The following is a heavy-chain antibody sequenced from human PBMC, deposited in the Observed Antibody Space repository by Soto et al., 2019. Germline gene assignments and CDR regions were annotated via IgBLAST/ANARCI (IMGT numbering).Heavy chain of an antibody. D-gene: IGHD6-6*01. V-gene: IGHV4-59*01. Sequence: SETLSLTCTVSGGSISSYYWIWIRQPPGKGLEWIGYIYYSGSTNYNPSLKSRVTISVDTSKNQFSLKLSSVTAADTAVYYCARGGPYSSSPTLAYWGQGTLVTVSS. CDR1: GGSISSYY. CDR2: IYYSGST. CDR3: ARGGPYSSSPTLAY. J-gene: IGHJ4*02.